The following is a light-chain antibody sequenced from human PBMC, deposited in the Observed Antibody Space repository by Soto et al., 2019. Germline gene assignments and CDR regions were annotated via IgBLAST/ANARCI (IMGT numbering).Light chain of an antibody. J-gene: IGLJ1*01. CDR1: SSDVGGYNY. CDR2: DVS. Sequence: QSVLTQPPSASGSPGQSVTISCTGTSSDVGGYNYVSWYQQHPGKAPKLMIYDVSKRPSGVPDRFSGSKSGNTASLTVSGLQAEDEADYYCSSYAGTNSHYVFGTGTKVTVL. CDR3: SSYAGTNSHYV. V-gene: IGLV2-8*01.